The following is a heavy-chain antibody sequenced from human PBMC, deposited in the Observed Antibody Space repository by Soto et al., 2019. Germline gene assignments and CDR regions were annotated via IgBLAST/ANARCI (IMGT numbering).Heavy chain of an antibody. CDR1: GYTFTGYY. Sequence: GASVKVSCKASGYTFTGYYMHWVRQAPGQGLEWMGWINPNSGGTNYAQKFQGRVTMTRDTSISTAYMELSRLRSDDTAVYYCARDGWGTMVRGAPYGTDVRGQGTTVTVSS. CDR2: INPNSGGT. D-gene: IGHD3-10*01. V-gene: IGHV1-2*02. CDR3: ARDGWGTMVRGAPYGTDV. J-gene: IGHJ6*02.